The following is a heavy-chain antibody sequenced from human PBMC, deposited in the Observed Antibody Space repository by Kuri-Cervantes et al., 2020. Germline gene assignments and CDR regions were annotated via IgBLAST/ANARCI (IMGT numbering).Heavy chain of an antibody. J-gene: IGHJ3*02. CDR1: GGSISSYY. Sequence: SETLSLTCTVSGGSISSYYWSWIRQPPGKGLEWIGYIYYSGSTNYNPPLKSRVTISVDTSKNQFSLKLSSVTAADTAVYYCARAWSSGWQKDAFDIWGQGTMVTVSS. CDR2: IYYSGST. V-gene: IGHV4-59*01. D-gene: IGHD6-19*01. CDR3: ARAWSSGWQKDAFDI.